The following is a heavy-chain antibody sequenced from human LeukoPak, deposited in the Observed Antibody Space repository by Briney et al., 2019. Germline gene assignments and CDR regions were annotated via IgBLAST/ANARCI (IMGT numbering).Heavy chain of an antibody. Sequence: SVKVSCKASGGTFSSYAISWVRQAPGQGLEWMGRIIPIFGTANYAQKFQGRVTITTDESTSTAYMELSSLRSEDTALYYCARGPLYYYYYMDVWGKGTTVTVSS. J-gene: IGHJ6*03. CDR1: GGTFSSYA. V-gene: IGHV1-69*05. CDR2: IIPIFGTA. CDR3: ARGPLYYYYYMDV.